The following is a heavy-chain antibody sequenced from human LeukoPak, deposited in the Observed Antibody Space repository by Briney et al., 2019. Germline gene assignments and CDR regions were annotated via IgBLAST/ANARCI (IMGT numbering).Heavy chain of an antibody. D-gene: IGHD7-27*01. Sequence: SQTLSLTCAISGDSVSTSNTAWNWIRQSPSRGLEWLGRTYYRSKWYNNYAVSVKSRITINPDTSKNQFSLQLNSVTPEDTAVYYRARGTWGSTYYFDYWGQGTLVTVSS. CDR1: GDSVSTSNTA. V-gene: IGHV6-1*01. CDR3: ARGTWGSTYYFDY. CDR2: TYYRSKWYN. J-gene: IGHJ4*02.